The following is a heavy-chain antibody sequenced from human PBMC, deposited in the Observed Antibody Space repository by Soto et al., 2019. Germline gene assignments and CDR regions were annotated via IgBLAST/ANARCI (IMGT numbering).Heavy chain of an antibody. J-gene: IGHJ4*02. D-gene: IGHD1-1*01. Sequence: LRLSCAASGFTFSSYWMHWVRQAPGEGLVWVSYIKPDGSRTKDADSVKGRFTISRDNARNTLYLRMNSLRAEDSAVYYCARDNNWSYDSWGRGTLVTVSS. CDR3: ARDNNWSYDS. CDR1: GFTFSSYW. CDR2: IKPDGSRT. V-gene: IGHV3-74*03.